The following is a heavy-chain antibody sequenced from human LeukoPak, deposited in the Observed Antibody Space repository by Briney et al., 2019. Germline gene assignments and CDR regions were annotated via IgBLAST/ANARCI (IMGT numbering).Heavy chain of an antibody. Sequence: SETLSLTCTVSGGSISSYYWSWIRQPPGKGLEWIGYIYYSGSTNYNPSLKSRVTISVDTSKNQFSLKLSSVTAADTAVYYCARRVGAAAGTVGYYFDYWGQGTLVTVSS. CDR1: GGSISSYY. D-gene: IGHD6-13*01. CDR3: ARRVGAAAGTVGYYFDY. CDR2: IYYSGST. J-gene: IGHJ4*02. V-gene: IGHV4-59*08.